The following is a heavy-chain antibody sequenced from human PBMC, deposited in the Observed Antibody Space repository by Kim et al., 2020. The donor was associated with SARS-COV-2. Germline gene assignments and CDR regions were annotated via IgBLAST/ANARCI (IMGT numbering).Heavy chain of an antibody. V-gene: IGHV3-43D*03. CDR2: ISWDGGST. CDR1: GFTFDDYA. J-gene: IGHJ4*02. D-gene: IGHD5-12*01. Sequence: GGSLRLSCAASGFTFDDYAMHWVRQAPGKGLEWVSLISWDGGSTYYADSVKGRFTISRDNSKNSLYLQMNSLRAEDTALYYCAKGGDGYKYYFDYWGQGTLVTVSS. CDR3: AKGGDGYKYYFDY.